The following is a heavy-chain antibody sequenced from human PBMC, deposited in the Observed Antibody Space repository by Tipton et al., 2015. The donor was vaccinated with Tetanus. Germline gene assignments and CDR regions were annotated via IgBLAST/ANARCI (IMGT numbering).Heavy chain of an antibody. CDR1: GFTLRSYG. J-gene: IGHJ4*02. D-gene: IGHD4-17*01. Sequence: SLRLSCAASGFTLRSYGMNWVRQAPGKGLEWISYISTTGNTIYYADSVKGRFTISRDNANNLLSLQMSSLRREDTAVYYCASSTVTRWGPGTLVTVSS. CDR2: ISTTGNTI. CDR3: ASSTVTR. V-gene: IGHV3-48*04.